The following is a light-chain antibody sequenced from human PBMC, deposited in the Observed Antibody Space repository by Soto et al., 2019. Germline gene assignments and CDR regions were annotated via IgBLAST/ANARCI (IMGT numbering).Light chain of an antibody. CDR1: QSVTSTF. J-gene: IGKJ1*01. CDR2: GAS. Sequence: EIVLTQSPGTLSLSPGERATLSCRASQSVTSTFLAWYQQKPGQAPRLLISGASSRATGIPDRFSGSGSGTEFTLTISRLEPEDFAVYYCQQYHDTATFGQGTKVDIK. V-gene: IGKV3-20*01. CDR3: QQYHDTAT.